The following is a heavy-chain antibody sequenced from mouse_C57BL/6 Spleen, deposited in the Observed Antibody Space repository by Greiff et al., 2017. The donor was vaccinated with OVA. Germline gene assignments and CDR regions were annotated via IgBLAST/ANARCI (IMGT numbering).Heavy chain of an antibody. CDR1: GFTFSDYY. CDR3: ARDQHYYGSSYPFAY. Sequence: EVKLVESAGGLVQPGSSMKLSCTASGFTFSDYYMAWVRQVPEKGLEWVANINYDGSSTYYLDSLKSRFIISRDNAKNILYLQMSSLKSEDTATYYCARDQHYYGSSYPFAYWGQGTLVTVSA. D-gene: IGHD1-1*01. V-gene: IGHV5-16*01. CDR2: INYDGSST. J-gene: IGHJ3*01.